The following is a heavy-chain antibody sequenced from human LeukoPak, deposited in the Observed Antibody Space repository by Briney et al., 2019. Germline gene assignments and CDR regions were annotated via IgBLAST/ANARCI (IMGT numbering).Heavy chain of an antibody. J-gene: IGHJ3*02. Sequence: NPSETLSLTCTVSGYSISSGYYWGWIRQPPGKGLEWIGHIYTSGSTNYNPSLKSRVTISVDTSKNQFSLKLSSVTAADTAVYYCARHGLHTPGAFDIWGQGTMVTVSS. D-gene: IGHD2-2*02. CDR1: GYSISSGYY. CDR3: ARHGLHTPGAFDI. V-gene: IGHV4-38-2*02. CDR2: IYTSGST.